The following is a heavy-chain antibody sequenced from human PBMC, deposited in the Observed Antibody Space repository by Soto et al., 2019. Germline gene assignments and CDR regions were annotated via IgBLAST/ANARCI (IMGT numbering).Heavy chain of an antibody. Sequence: QVPLQESGPGLVDPLGTLSLTCAVSGTSVSGANWWGWVRQPPGKGLERIGEIHSSGNTDYNPSLKSRVTISRDMSKNEFSLKLTSVTAADTAVYYCARAGPYSSGNNWGQGTLVTVSS. D-gene: IGHD3-22*01. V-gene: IGHV4-4*02. CDR1: GTSVSGANW. J-gene: IGHJ4*02. CDR2: IHSSGNT. CDR3: ARAGPYSSGNN.